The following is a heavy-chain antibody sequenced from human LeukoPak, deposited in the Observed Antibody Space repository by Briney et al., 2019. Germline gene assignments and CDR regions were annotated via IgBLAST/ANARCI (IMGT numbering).Heavy chain of an antibody. J-gene: IGHJ4*02. CDR1: GFTFSSYW. Sequence: GGSLRLSCAASGFTFSSYWMGYFRKAPGKGLEWVGVISYDGSNTYYVDSVKGRFTISRDNSKNTVYLQMNSLRAEDTAVYYCAKVHLTYYYDSSGYGFQDYWGQGTLVTVSS. CDR2: ISYDGSNT. V-gene: IGHV3-30*18. D-gene: IGHD3-22*01. CDR3: AKVHLTYYYDSSGYGFQDY.